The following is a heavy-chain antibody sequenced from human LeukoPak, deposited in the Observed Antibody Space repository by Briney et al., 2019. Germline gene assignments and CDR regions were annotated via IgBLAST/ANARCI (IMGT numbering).Heavy chain of an antibody. CDR1: GFTFSSYA. CDR2: ISGSGGST. Sequence: PGGSLRLSCSASGFTFSSYAMSWVRQAPGKGLEWVSAISGSGGSTYYADSVKGRFTISRDNSKNALYLQMNSLRVEDTAVYYCAIDPNWGTHSWGQGVLVTVSS. J-gene: IGHJ4*02. D-gene: IGHD7-27*01. V-gene: IGHV3-23*01. CDR3: AIDPNWGTHS.